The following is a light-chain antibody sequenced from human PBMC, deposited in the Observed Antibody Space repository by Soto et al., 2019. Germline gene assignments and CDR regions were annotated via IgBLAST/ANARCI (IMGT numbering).Light chain of an antibody. V-gene: IGLV2-14*03. CDR1: SSDIGDSNY. Sequence: QSVLTQPASVYGSPGQSITISCTGTSSDIGDSNYVSWYQQHPGKAPKLVIYDVSNRPSGVSNRFSGSKSANTASLTISGLQAEDEADYYCQSYDNSLTDYYVFGTGTKVTVL. CDR3: QSYDNSLTDYYV. CDR2: DVS. J-gene: IGLJ1*01.